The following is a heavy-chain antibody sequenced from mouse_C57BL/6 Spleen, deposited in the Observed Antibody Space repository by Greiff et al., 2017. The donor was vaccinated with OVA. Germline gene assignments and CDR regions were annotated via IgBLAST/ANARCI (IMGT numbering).Heavy chain of an antibody. V-gene: IGHV10-1*01. J-gene: IGHJ4*01. CDR1: GFSFNTYA. D-gene: IGHD4-1*01. Sequence: GGGLVQPKGSLKLSCAASGFSFNTYAMNWVRQAPGKGLEWVARIRSKSNNYATYYADSVKDRFTISRDDSESMLYLQMNNLKTEDTAMYYCVRQEVGRGAMDYWGQGTSVTVSS. CDR3: VRQEVGRGAMDY. CDR2: IRSKSNNYAT.